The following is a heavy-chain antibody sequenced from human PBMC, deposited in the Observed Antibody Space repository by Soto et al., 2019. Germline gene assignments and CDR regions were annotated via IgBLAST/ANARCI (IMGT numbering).Heavy chain of an antibody. CDR3: ARDRDWAFDY. V-gene: IGHV3-48*04. Sequence: EVKLVESGGGLGQPGGSLRLSCVASGFTFSSYSMVWVRQAPGKGLEWVSYIFVDSTTIYYADSVKGRFTVSRDNAHSSLCRLINSLRAEDTAVYYCARDRDWAFDYWGRGTLVTVCS. CDR2: IFVDSTTI. D-gene: IGHD3-9*01. CDR1: GFTFSSYS. J-gene: IGHJ4*02.